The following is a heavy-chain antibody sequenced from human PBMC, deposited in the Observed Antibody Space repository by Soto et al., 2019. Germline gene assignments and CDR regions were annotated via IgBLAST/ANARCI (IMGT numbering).Heavy chain of an antibody. J-gene: IGHJ6*01. V-gene: IGHV3-13*05. Sequence: EVQLVETGGCLVQPGGSRRLSCEASGFTFRKYDMHWVRQGTGKGLEWVSGISAAGDPDYADSVEGRFTISSENAQNAFFLQMNSLRVGDTAVYYCARTDRYFYGLDVWGQGTTVIVSP. CDR3: ARTDRYFYGLDV. CDR1: GFTFRKYD. CDR2: ISAAGDP.